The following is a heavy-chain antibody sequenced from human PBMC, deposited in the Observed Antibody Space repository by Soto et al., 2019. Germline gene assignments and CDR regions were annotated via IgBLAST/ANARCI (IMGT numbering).Heavy chain of an antibody. J-gene: IGHJ4*02. D-gene: IGHD6-19*01. CDR2: IYYRGNT. Sequence: SETLSLTCTVSGGSISGYYWSWIRQPPGKGLEWIGYIYYRGNTHYNPSLKSRVTISVDTSKNQFSLNLSSVTAADTAVYFCARLTPQWPYLDYWGQGTLVTVSS. CDR3: ARLTPQWPYLDY. V-gene: IGHV4-59*08. CDR1: GGSISGYY.